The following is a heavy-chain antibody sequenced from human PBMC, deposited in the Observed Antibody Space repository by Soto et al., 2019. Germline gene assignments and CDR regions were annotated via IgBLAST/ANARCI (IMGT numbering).Heavy chain of an antibody. Sequence: PSETLSLTCAVYGGSLSGYYWSWIRQPPGKGLEWIGEINHSGSTNYNPSLKSRVTISVDTSKNQFSLKLSSVTAADTAVYYCARLRRYCSSTSCYYYYGMDVWGQGTTVTVSS. D-gene: IGHD2-2*01. CDR1: GGSLSGYY. CDR3: ARLRRYCSSTSCYYYYGMDV. CDR2: INHSGST. V-gene: IGHV4-34*01. J-gene: IGHJ6*02.